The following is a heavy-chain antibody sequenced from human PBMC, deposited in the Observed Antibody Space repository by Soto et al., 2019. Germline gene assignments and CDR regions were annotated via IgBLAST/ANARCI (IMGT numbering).Heavy chain of an antibody. CDR1: GFPVSDYY. D-gene: IGHD2-21*01. J-gene: IGHJ4*02. V-gene: IGHV3-11*06. CDR2: ISPKSTYT. CDR3: ARGGGGGMFEH. Sequence: GGSLRLSCATSGFPVSDYYMSWIRQAPGKGLEWLSHISPKSTYTNYADSVKGRFTISRDNTKSSLFLQMNSLGVEDTAVYYCARGGGGGMFEHWGQGVLVTASS.